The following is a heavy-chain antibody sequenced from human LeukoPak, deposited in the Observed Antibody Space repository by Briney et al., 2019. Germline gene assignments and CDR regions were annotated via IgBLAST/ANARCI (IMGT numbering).Heavy chain of an antibody. V-gene: IGHV3-23*01. Sequence: GGTLRLSCAASGFTFSSYGMSWVRQAPGKGLEWVSAISGSGGSTYYADSVKGRFTISRDNSKNTLYLQMNSLRAEDTAVYYCAKDPAGLEFDYWGQGTLVTVSS. D-gene: IGHD1-1*01. CDR2: ISGSGGST. J-gene: IGHJ4*02. CDR3: AKDPAGLEFDY. CDR1: GFTFSSYG.